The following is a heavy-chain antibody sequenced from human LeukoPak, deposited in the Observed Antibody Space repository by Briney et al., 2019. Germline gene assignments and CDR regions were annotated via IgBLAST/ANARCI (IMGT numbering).Heavy chain of an antibody. CDR2: INTNTGNP. Sequence: ASVKVSCKASGYTFTTYGMNWVRQAPGQGLEWMGWINTNTGNPTYAQGFTGRFVFSLDTSVSTAYLQISSLKAEDTAVYYCARVVVVVAAGGCFAPWGQGPLVTVPS. V-gene: IGHV7-4-1*02. CDR3: ARVVVVVAAGGCFAP. J-gene: IGHJ5*02. CDR1: GYTFTTYG. D-gene: IGHD2-15*01.